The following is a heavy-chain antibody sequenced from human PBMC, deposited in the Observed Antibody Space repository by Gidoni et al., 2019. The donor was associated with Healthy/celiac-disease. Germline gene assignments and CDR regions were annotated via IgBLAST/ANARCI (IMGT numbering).Heavy chain of an antibody. CDR2: IYPGDSDT. J-gene: IGHJ6*02. D-gene: IGHD2-2*01. CDR3: ARLRRYCSSTSCYGAGEPYYYYGMDV. CDR1: GYSFTSYW. Sequence: EVQLVQSGAEVKKPGESLKISCKGSGYSFTSYWIGWVRQTPGKGLEWMGIIYPGDSDTRYSPSFQGQVTISADKSISTAYLQWSSLKASDTAMYYCARLRRYCSSTSCYGAGEPYYYYGMDVWGQGTTVTVSS. V-gene: IGHV5-51*01.